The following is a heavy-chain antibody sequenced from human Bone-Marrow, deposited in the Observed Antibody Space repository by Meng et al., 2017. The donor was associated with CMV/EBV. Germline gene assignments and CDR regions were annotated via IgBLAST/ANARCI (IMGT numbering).Heavy chain of an antibody. J-gene: IGHJ4*02. Sequence: GESLKISCAASGFTFSSYWMSWVRQAPGKGLEWVANIKQDGSEKYYVDSVKGRFTISRDNAKNSLYLQMNSLRAEDTAVYYCARARVVPATFDYWGQGTLVTVPS. CDR2: IKQDGSEK. CDR1: GFTFSSYW. CDR3: ARARVVPATFDY. D-gene: IGHD2-2*01. V-gene: IGHV3-7*01.